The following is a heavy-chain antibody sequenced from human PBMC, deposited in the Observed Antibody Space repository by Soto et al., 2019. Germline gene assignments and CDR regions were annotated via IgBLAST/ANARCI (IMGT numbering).Heavy chain of an antibody. CDR2: INSSSSYI. CDR1: GFSFNSYS. CDR3: ARDVNLEVVIATLSLDY. V-gene: IGHV3-21*01. Sequence: PLASLTLSCTASGFSFNSYSLSWVRQASGKGLEWVSPINSSSSYISYEDSVKGRFNISRDNAKNSLYLQMNRSRAEDTAVYYCARDVNLEVVIATLSLDYWGQGTLVTVSS. D-gene: IGHD3-22*01. J-gene: IGHJ4*02.